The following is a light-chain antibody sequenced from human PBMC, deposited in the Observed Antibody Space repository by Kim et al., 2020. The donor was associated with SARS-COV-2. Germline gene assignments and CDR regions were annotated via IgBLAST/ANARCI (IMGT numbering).Light chain of an antibody. J-gene: IGLJ2*01. CDR2: GKN. CDR3: NSRDSNDNVV. V-gene: IGLV3-19*01. CDR1: SLRSFL. Sequence: VAVGQRVRNKFQGESLRSFLATWYHQKPGQAPILVIYGKNNRPSWIPDRFSGSSTGNTASLTITGTQAGDEADYYCNSRDSNDNVVFGGGTQLTVL.